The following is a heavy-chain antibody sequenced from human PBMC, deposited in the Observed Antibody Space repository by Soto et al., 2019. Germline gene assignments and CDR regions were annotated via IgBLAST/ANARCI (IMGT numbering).Heavy chain of an antibody. D-gene: IGHD2-21*02. J-gene: IGHJ2*01. V-gene: IGHV1-8*01. Sequence: ASVKVSCKASGYTFTSYDINWVRQATGQGLEWMGWMNPNSGNTGYAQKFQGRVTMTRNTSISTAYMELSSLRSEDTAVYYCAGRLAYCGGDCYWYFDLWGRGTLVTVSS. CDR1: GYTFTSYD. CDR2: MNPNSGNT. CDR3: AGRLAYCGGDCYWYFDL.